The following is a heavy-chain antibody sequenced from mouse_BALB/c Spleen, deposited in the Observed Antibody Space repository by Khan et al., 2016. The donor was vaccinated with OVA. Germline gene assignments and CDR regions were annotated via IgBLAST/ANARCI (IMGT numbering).Heavy chain of an antibody. J-gene: IGHJ4*01. CDR3: ARDGSRYNYAMDY. CDR2: INYSGST. CDR1: GYSITSDYA. Sequence: EVQLQESGPGLVNPSQSLSLTCTVTGYSITSDYAWNWIRQFPGNKLEWMGYINYSGSTNYNPALKSRISITRDTSTNPFFLQLNSVTTEVTATNYCARDGSRYNYAMDYWGQGTSVTVSS. V-gene: IGHV3-2*02. D-gene: IGHD2-3*01.